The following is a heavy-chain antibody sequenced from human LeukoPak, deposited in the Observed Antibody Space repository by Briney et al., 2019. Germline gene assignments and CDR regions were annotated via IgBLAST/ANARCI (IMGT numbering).Heavy chain of an antibody. CDR3: ARTYSSGWSYNWFDP. D-gene: IGHD6-19*01. V-gene: IGHV4-59*12. J-gene: IGHJ5*02. CDR2: IYYRVTS. CDR1: GDSISTYY. Sequence: SETLSLACTVSGDSISTYYWSWIRQPPGKGLEWIGYIYYRVTSDYNPSLKSRVTMSVDMSTRQISLKLSSVTAADTAVYYCARTYSSGWSYNWFDPWGQGTLVTVSS.